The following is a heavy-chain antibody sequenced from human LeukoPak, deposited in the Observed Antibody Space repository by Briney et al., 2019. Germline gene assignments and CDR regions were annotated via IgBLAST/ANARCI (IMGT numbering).Heavy chain of an antibody. V-gene: IGHV3-23*01. CDR3: AKGYYGSGSYPTLDN. CDR1: GFTFSSFA. J-gene: IGHJ4*02. CDR2: MSGSDGRT. Sequence: GGSLRLSCAASGFTFSSFAMSWVRQAPGKGLEWVSAMSGSDGRTYYADSVKGRFTISRDNSKNTLYLQMNSLRAEDTAVYYCAKGYYGSGSYPTLDNWGQRTLVTVSS. D-gene: IGHD3-10*01.